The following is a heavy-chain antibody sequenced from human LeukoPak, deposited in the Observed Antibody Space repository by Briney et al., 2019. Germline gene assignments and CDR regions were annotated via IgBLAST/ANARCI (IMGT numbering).Heavy chain of an antibody. J-gene: IGHJ4*02. CDR3: ARVAVATRMGYFDY. Sequence: PSETLSLTCTVSGGSISSYYWSWIRQPPGKGLEWIGYIYYSGSTNYNPSLKSRVTISVDTSKNQFSLKLSSVTAADTAVYYCARVAVATRMGYFDYWGRGTLVTVSS. V-gene: IGHV4-59*01. CDR1: GGSISSYY. CDR2: IYYSGST. D-gene: IGHD5-12*01.